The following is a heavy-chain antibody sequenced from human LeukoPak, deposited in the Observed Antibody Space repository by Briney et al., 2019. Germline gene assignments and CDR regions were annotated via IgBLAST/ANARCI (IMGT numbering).Heavy chain of an antibody. CDR2: INHSGST. CDR3: ARDRGGGLDY. Sequence: SETLSLTCAVYGGSFSGYYWSWIRQPPGKGLEWIGEINHSGSTNYNPSLKSRVTISVDTSKNQFSLKLSSVTAADTAVYYCARDRGGGLDYWGQGTLVTVSS. V-gene: IGHV4-34*01. J-gene: IGHJ4*02. CDR1: GGSFSGYY. D-gene: IGHD2-15*01.